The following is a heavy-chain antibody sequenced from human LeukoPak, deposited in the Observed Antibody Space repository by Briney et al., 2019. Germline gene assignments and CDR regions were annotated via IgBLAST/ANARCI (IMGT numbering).Heavy chain of an antibody. CDR1: GYSISGGYY. V-gene: IGHV4-38-2*02. Sequence: SETLSLTCTVSGYSISGGYYWGWIRQPPGEGLEWIGSIYHSGSTYYNPSLKSRVTISVDTSKNQFSLKLTSVTAADTAVYYCARASRGHDYWGQGTLVTVSS. CDR2: IYHSGST. CDR3: ARASRGHDY. J-gene: IGHJ4*02. D-gene: IGHD3-10*01.